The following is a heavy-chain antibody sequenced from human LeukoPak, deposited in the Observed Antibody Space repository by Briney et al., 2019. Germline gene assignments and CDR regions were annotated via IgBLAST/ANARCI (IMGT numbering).Heavy chain of an antibody. D-gene: IGHD4-23*01. CDR1: GITFSSYS. J-gene: IGHJ3*02. V-gene: IGHV3-53*01. CDR2: IYSGGST. CDR3: ASTVVTHHDAFDI. Sequence: GGSLRLSCAASGITFSSYSMNWVRQAPGKGLEWVSVIYSGGSTYYADSVKGRFTISRDNSKNTLYLQMNSLRAEDTAVYYCASTVVTHHDAFDIWGQGTMVTVSS.